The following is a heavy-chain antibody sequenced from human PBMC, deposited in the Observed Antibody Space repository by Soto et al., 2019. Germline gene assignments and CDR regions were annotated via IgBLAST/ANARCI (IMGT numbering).Heavy chain of an antibody. CDR2: IWYDGSNK. CDR3: ARDAGTTESPHYYYMDV. V-gene: IGHV3-33*01. D-gene: IGHD1-1*01. J-gene: IGHJ6*03. Sequence: GGSLRLSCAASGFTFSSYGMHWVRQAPGKGLEWVAVIWYDGSNKYYADSVKGRFTISRANSKNTLYLQMNSLRAEDTAVYYCARDAGTTESPHYYYMDVWGKGTTVTVSS. CDR1: GFTFSSYG.